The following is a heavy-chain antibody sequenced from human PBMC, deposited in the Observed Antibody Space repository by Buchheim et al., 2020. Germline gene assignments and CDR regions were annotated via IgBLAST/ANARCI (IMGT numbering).Heavy chain of an antibody. V-gene: IGHV4-34*01. J-gene: IGHJ4*02. CDR1: GGSFSGYY. CDR3: ARLRVPRDSSPKYYFDY. CDR2: INHSGST. D-gene: IGHD6-6*01. Sequence: QVQLQQWGAGLLKPSETLSLTCAVYGGSFSGYYWSWIRQPPGKGLEWIGEINHSGSTNYNPSLKSRVTISVDTSKNQFSLKLSSVTAADTAVYYCARLRVPRDSSPKYYFDYWGQGTL.